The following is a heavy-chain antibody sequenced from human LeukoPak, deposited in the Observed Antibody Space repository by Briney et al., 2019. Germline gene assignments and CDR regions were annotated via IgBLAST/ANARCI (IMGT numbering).Heavy chain of an antibody. D-gene: IGHD2-15*01. CDR2: IDWAGHAL. CDR3: ARDLSATWYSLAY. J-gene: IGHJ4*02. V-gene: IGHV3-20*04. CDR1: GFSNSDYG. Sequence: PGGSLRLSCVGAGFSNSDYGMSWVRHAPGKWLEWVSGIDWAGHALSYSDSVKGRFTISRDNAENSLYLDMTSLRAEDTAFYYCARDLSATWYSLAYWGQGTLVTVSS.